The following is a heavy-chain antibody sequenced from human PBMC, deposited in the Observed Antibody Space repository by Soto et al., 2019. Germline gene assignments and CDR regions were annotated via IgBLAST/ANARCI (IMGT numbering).Heavy chain of an antibody. CDR2: INHSGST. J-gene: IGHJ4*02. CDR1: GGSFSGYY. Sequence: QVQLPQWGAGLLKPSETLSLTCAVYGGSFSGYYWSWIRQPPGKGLEWIGEINHSGSTNYNPSLKSRGTISVDTSKNQFSLKLSSVTAADTAVYYCARGRARGSSSPSDYWGQGTLVTVSS. CDR3: ARGRARGSSSPSDY. V-gene: IGHV4-34*01. D-gene: IGHD6-6*01.